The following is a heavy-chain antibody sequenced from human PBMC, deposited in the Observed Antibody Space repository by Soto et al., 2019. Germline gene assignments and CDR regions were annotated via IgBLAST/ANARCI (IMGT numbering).Heavy chain of an antibody. D-gene: IGHD3-10*01. CDR3: ARGVGYTMVRGYYFDY. V-gene: IGHV1-69*01. CDR2: IIPIFGTA. Sequence: QVQLVQSGAEVKKPGSSVKVSCKASGGTFSSYAISWVRQAPGQGLEWMGGIIPIFGTANYAQKFQGRVTITADESTSTAYMELSSLRSEDTAVYHCARGVGYTMVRGYYFDYWGQGTLVTVSS. J-gene: IGHJ4*02. CDR1: GGTFSSYA.